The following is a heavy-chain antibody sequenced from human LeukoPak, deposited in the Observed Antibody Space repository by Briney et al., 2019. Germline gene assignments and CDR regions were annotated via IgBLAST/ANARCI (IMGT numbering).Heavy chain of an antibody. V-gene: IGHV1-8*03. CDR1: GYTFTSYD. CDR2: MNPNSGNT. CDR3: ASRDERWLQLPFDY. J-gene: IGHJ4*02. D-gene: IGHD5-24*01. Sequence: GASVKVSCKASGYTFTSYDINWVRQATGQGLEWMGWMNPNSGNTGYAQKFQGRVTITRNTSISTAYMELSSLRSEDTAVYYCASRDERWLQLPFDYWGQGTLVTVSS.